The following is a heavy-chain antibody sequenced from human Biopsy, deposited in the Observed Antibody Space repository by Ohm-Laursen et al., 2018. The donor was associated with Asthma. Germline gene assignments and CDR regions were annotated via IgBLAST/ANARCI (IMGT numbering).Heavy chain of an antibody. CDR2: VYSSGST. D-gene: IGHD1-26*01. CDR3: ARDLGIVGATPDGFNI. CDR1: GGSTSSDDYY. V-gene: IGHV4-30-4*01. Sequence: SQTLSLTCTVSGGSTSSDDYYWTWIRQPPGKGLEWVGYVYSSGSTYYNSSLDSRVMISLDTSKNQFSLSLSSVTAADTAVYFCARDLGIVGATPDGFNIWGQGTLVTVSS. J-gene: IGHJ3*02.